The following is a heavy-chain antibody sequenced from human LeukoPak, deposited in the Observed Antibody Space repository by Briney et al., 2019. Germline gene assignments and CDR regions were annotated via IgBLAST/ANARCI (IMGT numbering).Heavy chain of an antibody. CDR3: AKDKHPFYGSGSYYSY. V-gene: IGHV3-30*02. CDR1: GFTFRSHG. D-gene: IGHD3-10*01. J-gene: IGHJ4*02. Sequence: GGSLRLSCAASGFTFRSHGMHWVRQAPGKGLEWVAGVWYDGSNEDYADSVKGRFIISRDNSKNTLYLQMNSLRAEDTALYYCAKDKHPFYGSGSYYSYWGQGTLVTVSS. CDR2: VWYDGSNE.